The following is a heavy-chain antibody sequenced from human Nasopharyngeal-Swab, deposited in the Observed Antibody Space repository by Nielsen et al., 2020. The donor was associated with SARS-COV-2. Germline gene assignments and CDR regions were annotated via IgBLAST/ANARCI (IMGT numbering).Heavy chain of an antibody. D-gene: IGHD3-3*01. V-gene: IGHV4-59*01. J-gene: IGHJ5*02. CDR3: ARDRTIFGVVQGRFDP. Sequence: IRQPPGKGLEWIGYIYYSGSTNYNPSLKSRVTISVDTSKNQFSLKLSSVTAADTAVYYCARDRTIFGVVQGRFDPWGQGTLVTVSS. CDR2: IYYSGST.